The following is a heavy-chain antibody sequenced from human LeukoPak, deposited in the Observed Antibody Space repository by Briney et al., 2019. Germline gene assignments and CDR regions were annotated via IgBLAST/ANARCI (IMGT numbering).Heavy chain of an antibody. CDR2: TYSNGRT. D-gene: IGHD3-22*01. V-gene: IGHV3-53*01. CDR1: GFTVSSNY. CDR3: AREPYYYDSSGYISDY. Sequence: GGSLRLSCAASGFTVSSNYMSWVRQAPGKGLEWVSVTYSNGRTYYADSVKGRFTISRDISKNTLYLQMNSLRAEDTAVYYCAREPYYYDSSGYISDYWGQGTLVTVSS. J-gene: IGHJ4*02.